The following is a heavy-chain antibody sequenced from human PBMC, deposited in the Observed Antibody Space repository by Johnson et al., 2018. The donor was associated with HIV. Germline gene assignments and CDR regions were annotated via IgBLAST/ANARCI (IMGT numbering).Heavy chain of an antibody. Sequence: VQLVESGGGVVQPGRSMRLSCSASGFSFNDYAMHWVRQAPGKGLEWVSAISGSGGSTYYAASVKGRFPLSRDNSKNTLYLHMNSLRAEDTAVYYCARDSPGEITMVQGVIGIWGQGTMVTVSS. CDR3: ARDSPGEITMVQGVIGI. D-gene: IGHD3-10*01. V-gene: IGHV3-23*04. J-gene: IGHJ3*02. CDR2: ISGSGGST. CDR1: GFSFNDYA.